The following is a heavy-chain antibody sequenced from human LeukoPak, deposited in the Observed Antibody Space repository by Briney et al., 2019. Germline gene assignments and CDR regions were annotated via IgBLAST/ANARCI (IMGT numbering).Heavy chain of an antibody. CDR3: ARGDREPSIWYFDL. V-gene: IGHV1-18*01. CDR1: GYTFNNYG. D-gene: IGHD1-26*01. CDR2: ISANNGNT. J-gene: IGHJ2*01. Sequence: GASVKVSCKASGYTFNNYGFSWVRQAPGQGLEWMGWISANNGNTNYAQKFQDRFTMTTNTSTSAAYMELRSLRCDDTAVYYCARGDREPSIWYFDLWGRGTLVTVSS.